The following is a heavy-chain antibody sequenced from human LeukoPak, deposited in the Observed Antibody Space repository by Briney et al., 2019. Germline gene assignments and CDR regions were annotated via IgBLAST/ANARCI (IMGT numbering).Heavy chain of an antibody. CDR1: GGSISSGSYY. Sequence: PSETLSLTCTVSGGSISSGSYYWSWIRQPPGKGLEWIGEINHSGSTNYNPSLKSRVTISVDTSKNQFSLKLSSVTAADTAVYYCATLPMRDPYYFDYWGQGTLVTVSS. J-gene: IGHJ4*02. V-gene: IGHV4-39*07. CDR3: ATLPMRDPYYFDY. CDR2: INHSGST.